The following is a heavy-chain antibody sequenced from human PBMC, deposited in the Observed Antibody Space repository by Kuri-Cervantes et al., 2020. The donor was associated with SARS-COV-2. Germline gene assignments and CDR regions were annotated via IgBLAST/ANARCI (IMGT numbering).Heavy chain of an antibody. CDR2: IYYSGST. CDR1: GGSISSYY. D-gene: IGHD4-17*01. CDR3: ARQVTSPTRFDY. V-gene: IGHV4-59*08. J-gene: IGHJ4*02. Sequence: SETLSLTCTVSGGSISSYYWSWIRQPPGKGVEWIGYIYYSGSTNYNPSLKSRVTISVDTSKNQFSLKLSSVTAADTAVYYCARQVTSPTRFDYWGQGTLVTVSS.